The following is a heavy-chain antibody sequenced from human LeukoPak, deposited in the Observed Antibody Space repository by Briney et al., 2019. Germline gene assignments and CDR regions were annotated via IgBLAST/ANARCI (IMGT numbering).Heavy chain of an antibody. Sequence: GGSLRLSCAASGFTFSSYGMHWVSQAPGKGLEWVAFIRYDGSNKDYADSVKGRFTISRDNSKNTLYLQMNSLRAEDTAVYYCAKKRHYYDSSGYYFDYWGQGTLVTVSS. CDR1: GFTFSSYG. D-gene: IGHD3-22*01. CDR2: IRYDGSNK. V-gene: IGHV3-30*02. J-gene: IGHJ4*02. CDR3: AKKRHYYDSSGYYFDY.